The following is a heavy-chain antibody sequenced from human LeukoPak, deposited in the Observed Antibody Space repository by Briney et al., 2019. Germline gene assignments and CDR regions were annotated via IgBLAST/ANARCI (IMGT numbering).Heavy chain of an antibody. V-gene: IGHV3-53*01. CDR2: IYSGGST. CDR1: GFTVSSNY. J-gene: IGHJ4*02. Sequence: GGSLRLSCVVSGFTVSSNYMSWVRQAPGKGLEWVSVIYSGGSTYYADSVKGRFTISRDNSENTLYLQMSSLRAEDTAIYYCVRDFSCSGGSCPLFDSWGQGTLVSASS. CDR3: VRDFSCSGGSCPLFDS. D-gene: IGHD2-15*01.